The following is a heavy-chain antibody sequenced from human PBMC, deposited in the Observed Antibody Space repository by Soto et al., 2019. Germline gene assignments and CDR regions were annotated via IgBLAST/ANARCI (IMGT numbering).Heavy chain of an antibody. CDR1: GFTFSSYS. J-gene: IGHJ6*03. Sequence: EVQLVESGGGLVKPGGSLRLSCAASGFTFSSYSMNWVRQAPGKGLEWVSSISSSSSYIYYADSVKGRFTISRYNAKNSLYLQMNSLIAEDTAVYYCARDVSDQKGYYYYYYYMDVWGKGTTVTVSS. CDR2: ISSSSSYI. V-gene: IGHV3-21*01. CDR3: ARDVSDQKGYYYYYYYMDV.